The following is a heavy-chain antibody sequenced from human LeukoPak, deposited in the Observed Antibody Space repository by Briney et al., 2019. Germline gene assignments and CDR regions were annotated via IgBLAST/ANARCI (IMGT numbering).Heavy chain of an antibody. CDR3: ARDSGYGYNTFPTADY. Sequence: GRSPRLSCLSSGFTFSSYGTHWVRQAPGKGLEWVAFIWYDGSNKYYADSVKGRFTISRDNSENTLYLQMSSLRAEDTALYYCARDSGYGYNTFPTADYWGRGILVTVSS. CDR1: GFTFSSYG. D-gene: IGHD5-24*01. CDR2: IWYDGSNK. J-gene: IGHJ4*02. V-gene: IGHV3-33*01.